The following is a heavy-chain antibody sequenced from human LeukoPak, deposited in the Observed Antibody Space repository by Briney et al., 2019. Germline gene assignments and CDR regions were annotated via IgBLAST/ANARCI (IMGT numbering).Heavy chain of an antibody. CDR3: ARAGQGYCTSTSCYLSLDF. CDR2: IYYSGST. CDR1: GGSISSSSYY. D-gene: IGHD2-2*01. Sequence: PSETLSLTCTVSGGSISSSSYYWGWIRQPPGKGLEWIGSIYYSGSTYYNPSLKSRVAMSIDKSKNQFSLNVNSVTAADTAVYYCARAGQGYCTSTSCYLSLDFWGQGTLVTVSS. J-gene: IGHJ4*02. V-gene: IGHV4-39*07.